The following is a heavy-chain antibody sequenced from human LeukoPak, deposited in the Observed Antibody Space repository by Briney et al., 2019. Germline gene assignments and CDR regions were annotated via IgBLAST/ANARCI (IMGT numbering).Heavy chain of an antibody. J-gene: IGHJ4*02. D-gene: IGHD6-19*01. CDR1: GFTFSSYD. V-gene: IGHV3-23*01. CDR3: AKVTWSSSGSDY. Sequence: GGSLRLSCAASGFTFSSYDMSWVRQAPGKGLEWVSGISKSGGGTYYADSVKGRFTMSRDTSKNTLFLQMNSLRAEDTAVYYCAKVTWSSSGSDYWGQGTLVTVSS. CDR2: ISKSGGGT.